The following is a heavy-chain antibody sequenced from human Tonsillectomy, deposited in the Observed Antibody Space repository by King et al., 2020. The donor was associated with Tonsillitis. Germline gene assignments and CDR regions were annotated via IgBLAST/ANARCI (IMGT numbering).Heavy chain of an antibody. CDR1: GGSISSYY. J-gene: IGHJ5*02. Sequence: QLQESGPGLVKPSETLSLTCTGSGGSISSYYWSWIRQPPGKGLEWVGDFYYSGSTNYTPSLKSRVTLSVDTSNNQVSLELSSVTAADTAVYYCARAYISHWGLKWFDPWGQGTLVTVSS. CDR3: ARAYISHWGLKWFDP. V-gene: IGHV4-59*08. CDR2: FYYSGST. D-gene: IGHD3-16*01.